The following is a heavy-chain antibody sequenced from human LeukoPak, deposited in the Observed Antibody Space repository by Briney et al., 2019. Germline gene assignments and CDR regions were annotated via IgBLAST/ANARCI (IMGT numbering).Heavy chain of an antibody. D-gene: IGHD6-13*01. Sequence: GASVKVSCKASGYTFTSYGISWVRQAPGQGLEWMGWISAYNGNTNYAQKLQGRVTMTTDTSTSTAYMELRSLRSDDTAVYYCARDGLKYGIAAAGTFDYWGQGTLVTVSS. J-gene: IGHJ4*02. CDR1: GYTFTSYG. V-gene: IGHV1-18*04. CDR2: ISAYNGNT. CDR3: ARDGLKYGIAAAGTFDY.